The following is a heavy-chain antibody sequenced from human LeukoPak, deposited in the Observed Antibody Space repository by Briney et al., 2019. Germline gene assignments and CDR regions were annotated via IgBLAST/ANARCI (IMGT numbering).Heavy chain of an antibody. Sequence: SETLSLTCGVSGYSISSGYYWGWIQQPPGKGLEWIGSIHHRGTTYYNPSLKSRVTISVDTSKNQFSLKLSSVTAADTAVYYCARRGDDFWSGYHIDYWGQGTLVTVSS. CDR1: GYSISSGYY. CDR3: ARRGDDFWSGYHIDY. D-gene: IGHD3-3*01. V-gene: IGHV4-38-2*01. J-gene: IGHJ4*02. CDR2: IHHRGTT.